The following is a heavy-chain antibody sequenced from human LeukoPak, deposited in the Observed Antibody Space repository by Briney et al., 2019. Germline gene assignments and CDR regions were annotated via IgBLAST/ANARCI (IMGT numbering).Heavy chain of an antibody. CDR3: AREPSRGPPAISNP. J-gene: IGHJ5*02. D-gene: IGHD2-2*02. V-gene: IGHV1-69*13. Sequence: ASVKVSCKASGGTFSSYAISWGRQAPGQGLEWMGGIIPIFGTANYAQKFQGRVTITADESTSTAYMELSSLRSEDTAVYYCAREPSRGPPAISNPWGQGTLVTVSS. CDR2: IIPIFGTA. CDR1: GGTFSSYA.